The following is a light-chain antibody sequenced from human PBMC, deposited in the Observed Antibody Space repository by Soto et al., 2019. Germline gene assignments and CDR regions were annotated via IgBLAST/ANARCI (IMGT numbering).Light chain of an antibody. J-gene: IGLJ1*01. V-gene: IGLV2-14*01. CDR2: DVT. CDR1: SSDVGAYNF. CDR3: SSYTSSNTYV. Sequence: QSMLNEPASVSGSPGQSITISCTGTSSDVGAYNFVSWYQQHPGKAPKLMIYDVTNRPSGVSNRFSGSKSGNTASLTISGLQTDDETDYYCSSYTSSNTYVFGTGTKVLVL.